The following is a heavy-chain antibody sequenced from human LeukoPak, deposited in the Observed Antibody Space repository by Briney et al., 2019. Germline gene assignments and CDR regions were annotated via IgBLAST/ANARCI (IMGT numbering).Heavy chain of an antibody. CDR1: GFGFSDSW. CDR3: TTEVVVTYYFDF. Sequence: GGSLRLSCAASGFGFSDSWMSWVRQAPGKGLEWVARIKRKTYGGKTQYGAPVKGRFAISRDDSQNTLYLQMNSLTTEDTGVYFCTTEVVVTYYFDFWGHGALVTVSS. CDR2: IKRKTYGGKT. V-gene: IGHV3-15*05. J-gene: IGHJ4*01. D-gene: IGHD2-21*02.